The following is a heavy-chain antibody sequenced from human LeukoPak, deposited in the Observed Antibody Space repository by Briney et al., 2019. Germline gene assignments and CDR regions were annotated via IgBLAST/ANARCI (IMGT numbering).Heavy chain of an antibody. Sequence: SQTLSLTCTVSGGSISSGGYYWSWIRQHPGKGLEWIGYIYYSGSTYYNPSLKSRVTISVDTSKNQFSLKLSSVTAADTAVYYCARETYYYGSGSYPFDYWGQGTPVTVSS. J-gene: IGHJ4*02. D-gene: IGHD3-10*01. CDR3: ARETYYYGSGSYPFDY. V-gene: IGHV4-31*03. CDR1: GGSISSGGYY. CDR2: IYYSGST.